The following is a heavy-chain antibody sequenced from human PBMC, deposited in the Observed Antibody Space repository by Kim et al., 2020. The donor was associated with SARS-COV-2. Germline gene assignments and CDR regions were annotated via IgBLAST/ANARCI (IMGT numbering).Heavy chain of an antibody. J-gene: IGHJ4*02. CDR1: GFAFSTYG. D-gene: IGHD1-26*01. V-gene: IGHV3-33*01. Sequence: GGSLRLSCAASGFAFSTYGMHWVRQAPGKGLEWVAVIWNDGTNKYYADSVKGRFTISRDNSKNNVYLQINSLRAEDTAVYYCARVFGSRSGSFFDYWGQGTLVTVSS. CDR3: ARVFGSRSGSFFDY. CDR2: IWNDGTNK.